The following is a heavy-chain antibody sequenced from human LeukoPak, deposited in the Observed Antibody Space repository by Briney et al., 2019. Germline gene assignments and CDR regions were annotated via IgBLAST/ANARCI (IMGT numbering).Heavy chain of an antibody. J-gene: IGHJ4*02. Sequence: PGGSLRLSCAASGFTFSDYWMHWVRQTPGKGLVWVSRISYDGGGTNYADSVKGRFTISRDNSKNTLYLQVNSLGAEDTAVYYCAKGGKWDVTPFDYWGQGTLVTVSS. D-gene: IGHD1-26*01. V-gene: IGHV3-74*01. CDR3: AKGGKWDVTPFDY. CDR2: ISYDGGGT. CDR1: GFTFSDYW.